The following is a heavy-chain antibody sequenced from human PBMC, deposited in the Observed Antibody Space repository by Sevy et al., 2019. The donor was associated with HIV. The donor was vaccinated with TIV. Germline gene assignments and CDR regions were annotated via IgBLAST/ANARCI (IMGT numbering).Heavy chain of an antibody. CDR1: GFTFSSYA. V-gene: IGHV3-33*08. CDR2: IWNDGSNK. J-gene: IGHJ4*02. CDR3: ARGGDFNDRSAKRDFDY. D-gene: IGHD3-22*01. Sequence: GESLKISCAASGFTFSSYATSWVRQAPGKGLEWVAVIWNDGSNKYYADSVKGRFTISRDNSKNTLYLQMNSLRVEDTAVYFCARGGDFNDRSAKRDFDYWGQGTLVTVSS.